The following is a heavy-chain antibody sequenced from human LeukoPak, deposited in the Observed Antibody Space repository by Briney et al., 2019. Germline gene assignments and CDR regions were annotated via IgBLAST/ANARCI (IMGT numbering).Heavy chain of an antibody. Sequence: GASVKVSCKASGYTFTGYAMNWVRQAPGQGPEWMGWINTNTGNPTYAQGFTGRSVFSLDTSVSTAYLQISSLKAEDTAVYYCAIYSNYGIDYWGQGTLVTVSS. J-gene: IGHJ4*02. CDR1: GYTFTGYA. CDR2: INTNTGNP. CDR3: AIYSNYGIDY. D-gene: IGHD4-11*01. V-gene: IGHV7-4-1*02.